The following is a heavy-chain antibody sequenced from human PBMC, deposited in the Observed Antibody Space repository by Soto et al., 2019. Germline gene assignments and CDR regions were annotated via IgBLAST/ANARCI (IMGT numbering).Heavy chain of an antibody. Sequence: VQLVESGGGLVQPGGSLRLSCAASGFTFSSYWMQWVRQTPGKGLVWVARITNDGKSAYYAYSVKGRFTIFRANAKTTLYLQMNGLRDDETSVFYFARYIWGGPDVWGKGTTVIVTS. V-gene: IGHV3-74*01. CDR3: ARYIWGGPDV. CDR2: ITNDGKSA. CDR1: GFTFSSYW. J-gene: IGHJ6*04. D-gene: IGHD3-3*01.